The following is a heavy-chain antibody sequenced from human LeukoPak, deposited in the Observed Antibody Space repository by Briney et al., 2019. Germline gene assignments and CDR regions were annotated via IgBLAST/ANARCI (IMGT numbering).Heavy chain of an antibody. V-gene: IGHV3-53*01. D-gene: IGHD3-10*01. CDR2: IYSDGST. J-gene: IGHJ5*02. Sequence: GGSLRLSCAASGFTVSSNYMSWVRQAPGKGLEWVSVIYSDGSTYYADSVKGRFTISRDSSKNTLYLQMNSLRAEDTAVYSCARVTLVRGVNGGNWFDPWGQGTLVTVSS. CDR1: GFTVSSNY. CDR3: ARVTLVRGVNGGNWFDP.